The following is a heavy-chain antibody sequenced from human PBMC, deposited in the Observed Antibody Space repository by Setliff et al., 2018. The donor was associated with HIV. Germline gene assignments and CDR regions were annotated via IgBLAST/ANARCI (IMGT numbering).Heavy chain of an antibody. CDR2: LKSNAEGGTV. D-gene: IGHD3-22*01. J-gene: IGHJ4*02. Sequence: LRLSCAGSGFTFSNAWMSWIRQAPGKGLEWVARLKSNAEGGTVDYAAPVRRRFAISRDDSKNTLYLLMNSLKVEDTAVYYCARDFSTYYSIDSWGQGTLVTVSS. CDR1: GFTFSNAW. V-gene: IGHV3-15*01. CDR3: ARDFSTYYSIDS.